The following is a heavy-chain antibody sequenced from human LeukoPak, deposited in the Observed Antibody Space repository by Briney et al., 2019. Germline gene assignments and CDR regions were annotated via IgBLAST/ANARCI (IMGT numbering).Heavy chain of an antibody. V-gene: IGHV4-39*07. J-gene: IGHJ5*02. CDR1: GGSISSSSYY. Sequence: SETLSLTCTVSGGSISSSSYYWGWIRQPPGKGLEWIGSIYYSGSTYYNPSLKSRVTISVDTSKNQFSLKLSSVTAADTAVYYCARENTLIQGYNWFDPWGQGTLVTVSS. CDR3: ARENTLIQGYNWFDP. D-gene: IGHD3-16*01. CDR2: IYYSGST.